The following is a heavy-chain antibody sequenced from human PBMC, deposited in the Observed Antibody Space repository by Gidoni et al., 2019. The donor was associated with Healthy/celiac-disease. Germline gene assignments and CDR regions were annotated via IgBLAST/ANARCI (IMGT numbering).Heavy chain of an antibody. CDR3: ARADSSGWYTRFNYFDY. CDR1: GFTVSSNY. J-gene: IGHJ4*02. Sequence: EVQLVESGGGLVQPGGSLRLSCAASGFTVSSNYMSWVRQAPGKGLEWVSVIYSGGSTYYADSVKGRFTISRDNSKNTLYLQMNSLRAEDTAVYYCARADSSGWYTRFNYFDYWGQGTLVTVSS. D-gene: IGHD6-19*01. CDR2: IYSGGST. V-gene: IGHV3-66*01.